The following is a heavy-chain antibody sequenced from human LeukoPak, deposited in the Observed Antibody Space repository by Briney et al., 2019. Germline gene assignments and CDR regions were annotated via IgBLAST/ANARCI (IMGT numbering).Heavy chain of an antibody. CDR3: AKSVGYGVYNWFDP. CDR1: GFTFSSYA. J-gene: IGHJ5*02. CDR2: ISGSGGST. D-gene: IGHD5-18*01. Sequence: GGSLRLSCAASGFTFSSYAMSWVRQAPGKGLEWVSAISGSGGSTYYADSVKGRFTISRDNSKNTLYQQMNSLRAEDTAVYYCAKSVGYGVYNWFDPWGQGTLVTVSS. V-gene: IGHV3-23*01.